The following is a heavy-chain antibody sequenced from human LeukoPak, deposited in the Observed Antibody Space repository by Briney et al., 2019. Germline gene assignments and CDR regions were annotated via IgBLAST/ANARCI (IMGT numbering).Heavy chain of an antibody. Sequence: GGSLRLSCAASGFIFSSYAMSWVRQAPGKGPEWVSALSAGGTYSYYADSVKGRFTISRDSSRDTLFLQMNSLRTEDTAVYYWAGDSPHDNGDPSACFFDLWGQGNLVTVSS. J-gene: IGHJ4*02. D-gene: IGHD4-17*01. CDR2: LSAGGTYS. CDR1: GFIFSSYA. CDR3: AGDSPHDNGDPSACFFDL. V-gene: IGHV3-23*01.